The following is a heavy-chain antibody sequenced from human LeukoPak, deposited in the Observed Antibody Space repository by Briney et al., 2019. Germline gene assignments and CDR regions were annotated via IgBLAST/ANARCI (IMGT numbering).Heavy chain of an antibody. D-gene: IGHD3-10*01. CDR3: ARPLMYYYGSETYFWFDP. J-gene: IGHJ5*02. Sequence: GGSLRLSCVVSGFTFSSFGMHWVRQAPGKWLEWVANIKQDGSEQYYVDSVKGRFTISRDNAKNSLSLQMNSLRAEDTAVYYCARPLMYYYGSETYFWFDPWGQGTLVTVFS. CDR2: IKQDGSEQ. V-gene: IGHV3-7*01. CDR1: GFTFSSFG.